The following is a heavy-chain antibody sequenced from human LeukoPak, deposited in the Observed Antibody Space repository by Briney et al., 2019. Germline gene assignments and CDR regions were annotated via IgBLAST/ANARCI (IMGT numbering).Heavy chain of an antibody. Sequence: GGSLRLSCAASGFTVSSNYMSWVRQAPGKGLEWVSVIYSGGGTYYADSVKGRFTISRDNSKNTLYLQMNSLRAEDTAVYYCARGGDPVKYYAEYFQYWGQGTLVTVSS. CDR1: GFTVSSNY. CDR3: ARGGDPVKYYAEYFQY. D-gene: IGHD2-21*02. J-gene: IGHJ1*01. CDR2: IYSGGGT. V-gene: IGHV3-66*01.